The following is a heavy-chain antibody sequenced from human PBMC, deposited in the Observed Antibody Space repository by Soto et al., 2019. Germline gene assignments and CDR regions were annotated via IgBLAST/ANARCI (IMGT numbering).Heavy chain of an antibody. CDR3: VRDDKTYGYDH. Sequence: QVQLQESGPGLVKPSQTLSITCTVSGASISSVPNYWNWVRQHPRKGLEWIGSISYSGSTYYNPSLRSRVTISVDTSKNQFSLNLNSVTAADTAVYYCVRDDKTYGYDHWGQPTLFTVSS. CDR2: ISYSGST. CDR1: GASISSVPNY. J-gene: IGHJ4*02. V-gene: IGHV4-31*03. D-gene: IGHD5-18*01.